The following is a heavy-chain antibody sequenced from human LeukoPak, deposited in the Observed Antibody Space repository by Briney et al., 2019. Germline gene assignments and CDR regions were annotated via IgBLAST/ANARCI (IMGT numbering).Heavy chain of an antibody. V-gene: IGHV3-30*02. D-gene: IGHD5-24*01. CDR3: ARKDPRGWLHDY. Sequence: GGSLRLSCAASGFTFSNYGMHWVRQAPGKGLEWVALIPFDGSNEHYADSVKGRFTISRDNSKNTLYLQMNSLRAEDTAVYYCARKDPRGWLHDYWGQGTPVTVSS. CDR2: IPFDGSNE. CDR1: GFTFSNYG. J-gene: IGHJ4*02.